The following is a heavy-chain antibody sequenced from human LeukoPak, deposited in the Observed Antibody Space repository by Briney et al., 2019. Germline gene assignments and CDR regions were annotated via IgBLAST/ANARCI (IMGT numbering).Heavy chain of an antibody. CDR3: ARGGSPGGYYYYYMDA. V-gene: IGHV1-69*05. CDR2: IIPIFGTA. Sequence: GASVKVSCKASGGTFSSYAISWVRQAPGQGLEWMGGIIPIFGTANYAQKFQGRVTITTDESTSTAYMELSSLRSEDTAVYYCARGGSPGGYYYYYMDAWGKGTTVTVSS. D-gene: IGHD3-10*01. CDR1: GGTFSSYA. J-gene: IGHJ6*03.